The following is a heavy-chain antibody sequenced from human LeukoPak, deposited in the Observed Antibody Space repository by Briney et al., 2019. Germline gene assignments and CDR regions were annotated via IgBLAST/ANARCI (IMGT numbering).Heavy chain of an antibody. CDR3: ASCSSTSWYAGDWFDP. Sequence: PSETLSLTCAVYGGSFSDYYWSWIRQSPGKGLEWIGEINHSGSTNYNPSLKSRVTISVDTSKNQFSLKLNSVTAADTAVYYCASCSSTSWYAGDWFDPWGQGTLVTVPS. J-gene: IGHJ5*02. D-gene: IGHD2-2*01. CDR2: INHSGST. CDR1: GGSFSDYY. V-gene: IGHV4-34*01.